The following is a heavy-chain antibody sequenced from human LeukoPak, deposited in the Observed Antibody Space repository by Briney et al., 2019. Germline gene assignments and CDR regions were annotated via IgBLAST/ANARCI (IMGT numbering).Heavy chain of an antibody. J-gene: IGHJ3*02. Sequence: SETLSLTCSVSGGSISGYYWTWMRQPAGRGLEWIGYIYTSGSTNYNPSLRSRVTISVDTSKNQFSLKLSSVTAADTAVYYCARHYDPDAFDIWGQGTMVTVSS. CDR3: ARHYDPDAFDI. D-gene: IGHD3-22*01. V-gene: IGHV4-4*09. CDR2: IYTSGST. CDR1: GGSISGYY.